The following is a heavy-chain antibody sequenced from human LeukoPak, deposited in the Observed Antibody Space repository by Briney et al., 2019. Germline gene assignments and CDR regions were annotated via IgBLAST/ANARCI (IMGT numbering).Heavy chain of an antibody. V-gene: IGHV4-39*01. J-gene: IGHJ4*02. D-gene: IGHD3-3*01. CDR3: ASSRRYDFWSGYGFGY. Sequence: SETLSLTCTDSGGSISSSSYYWGWIRQPPGKGLEWIGSIYYSGSTYYNPSLKSRVTISIDTSKNQFSLKLSSVTAADTAVYYCASSRRYDFWSGYGFGYWGQGTLVTVSS. CDR2: IYYSGST. CDR1: GGSISSSSYY.